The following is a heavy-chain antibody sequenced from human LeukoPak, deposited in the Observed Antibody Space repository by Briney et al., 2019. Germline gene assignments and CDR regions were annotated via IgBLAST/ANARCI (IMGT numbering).Heavy chain of an antibody. CDR3: ARGAPYYGDYEGWFDP. J-gene: IGHJ5*02. CDR2: IRYDGSNK. V-gene: IGHV3-30*02. Sequence: GGSLRLSCAASGFTFSSYGIHWVRQAPGKGLEWVAFIRYDGSNKYYADSVKGRFTISRDNAKNSLYLQMNSLRAEDTAVYYCARGAPYYGDYEGWFDPWGQGTLVTVSS. D-gene: IGHD4-17*01. CDR1: GFTFSSYG.